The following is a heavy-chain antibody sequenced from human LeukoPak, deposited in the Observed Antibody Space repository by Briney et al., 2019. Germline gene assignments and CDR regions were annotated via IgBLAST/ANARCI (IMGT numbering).Heavy chain of an antibody. CDR1: GYSFTSYW. J-gene: IGHJ4*02. V-gene: IGHV5-51*01. Sequence: GESLKISCKGSGYSFTSYWIGWVRQMPGKGLEWMGIIYPGDSDTRYSPSFQGQVTISADKSISTAYPQWSSLKASDTAMYYCARPRDSSGYYSYSLDYWGQGTLVTVSS. CDR2: IYPGDSDT. CDR3: ARPRDSSGYYSYSLDY. D-gene: IGHD3-22*01.